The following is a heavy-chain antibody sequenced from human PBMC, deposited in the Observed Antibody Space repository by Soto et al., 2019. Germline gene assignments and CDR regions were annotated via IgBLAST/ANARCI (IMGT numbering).Heavy chain of an antibody. V-gene: IGHV3-21*06. CDR1: GFAFITYN. J-gene: IGHJ3*01. CDR3: ATIGDRDGFDL. D-gene: IGHD4-17*01. CDR2: ISTSGTYV. Sequence: EVQLVEPGGGLVKPGESLRLSCAASGFAFITYNMKWVRQAPGKGLEWVSSISTSGTYVFYAGSVRGRFTIFRDDAKNSLHLQMNSLRAEDTALYYCATIGDRDGFDLWGQGTAVTVSA.